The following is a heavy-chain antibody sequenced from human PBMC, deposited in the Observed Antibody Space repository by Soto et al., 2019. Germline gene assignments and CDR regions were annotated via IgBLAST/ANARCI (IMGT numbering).Heavy chain of an antibody. CDR2: INDRGSI. Sequence: QVQLQQWGAGPLRPLEPLSLTCGVSGGSFSGYYWAWIRQSPGKGLEGIGEINDRGSINYNPSLKSRVSISVDTSKNHYSLNLRSVTAADTAVYYCARESHDSLTGPPWVWYFDLWGRGTLVTVSS. CDR1: GGSFSGYY. D-gene: IGHD3-9*01. CDR3: ARESHDSLTGPPWVWYFDL. V-gene: IGHV4-34*01. J-gene: IGHJ2*01.